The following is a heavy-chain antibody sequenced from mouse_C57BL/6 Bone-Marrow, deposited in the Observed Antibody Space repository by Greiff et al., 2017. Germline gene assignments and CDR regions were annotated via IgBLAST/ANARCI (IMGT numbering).Heavy chain of an antibody. Sequence: QVQLQQPGAELVMPGASVKLSCKASGYTFTSYWMHWVKQRPGQGLEWIGEIDPSDSYTNYNQKFKGKSKLTVDKSSSTAYMQLSSLTSEDSAVYYCARIGNYAMDYWGQGTSVTVSS. CDR2: IDPSDSYT. CDR1: GYTFTSYW. V-gene: IGHV1-69*01. D-gene: IGHD1-1*02. J-gene: IGHJ4*01. CDR3: ARIGNYAMDY.